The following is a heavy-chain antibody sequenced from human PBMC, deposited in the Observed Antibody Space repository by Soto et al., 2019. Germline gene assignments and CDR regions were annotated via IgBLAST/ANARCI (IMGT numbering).Heavy chain of an antibody. V-gene: IGHV3-21*01. J-gene: IGHJ4*02. CDR1: GFTFSLYS. D-gene: IGHD3-22*01. Sequence: RGSLRLSCAASGFTFSLYSMIWFRQAPGKGLEWVASITSSSSYIYYEDSLKGRFTISRDNAKNSLFLQLDSLRAEDTAVYFCVRARSTDSRPDYWGQGTLVTVSS. CDR3: VRARSTDSRPDY. CDR2: ITSSSSYI.